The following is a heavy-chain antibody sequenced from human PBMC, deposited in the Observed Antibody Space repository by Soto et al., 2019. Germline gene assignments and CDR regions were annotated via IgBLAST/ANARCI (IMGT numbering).Heavy chain of an antibody. D-gene: IGHD6-19*01. Sequence: QVQLVQSGAEVKKPGSSVKVSCKASGDTFSSYTITWVRQAPGQGLEWMGRIIPVLNIPNYAQRFQGRATITADKSTSTVYMELSSLRSEDTAFYYCARTRRSGWEGVDPWGQGTLVTVSS. CDR2: IIPVLNIP. J-gene: IGHJ5*02. CDR1: GDTFSSYT. CDR3: ARTRRSGWEGVDP. V-gene: IGHV1-69*02.